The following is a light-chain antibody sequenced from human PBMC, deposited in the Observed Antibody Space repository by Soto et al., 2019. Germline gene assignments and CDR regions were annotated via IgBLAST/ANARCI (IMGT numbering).Light chain of an antibody. J-gene: IGKJ1*01. CDR1: QSVGTY. CDR2: AAS. CDR3: QQGDSNLTWT. Sequence: DIQMTQSPSSLSASVGDRVTITCRASQSVGTYLNWYQHKLGEAPKLLIYAASILESDVPSRFNGGRSGTDVTLTINNMPPGDFAADYRQQGDSNLTWTFGQGTRVEIK. V-gene: IGKV1-39*01.